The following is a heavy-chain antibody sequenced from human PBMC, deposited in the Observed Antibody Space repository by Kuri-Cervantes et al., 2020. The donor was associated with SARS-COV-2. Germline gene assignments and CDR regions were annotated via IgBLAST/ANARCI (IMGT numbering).Heavy chain of an antibody. J-gene: IGHJ4*02. CDR3: AREWCSGGSCYPN. CDR1: GGSFSGYY. D-gene: IGHD2-15*01. CDR2: INHSGST. Sequence: SQTLSLTCAVYGGSFSGYYWSWIRQPPGKGLEWIGEINHSGSTNYNPSLKSRVTIPVDTSKNQFSLKLSSVTAADTAVYYCAREWCSGGSCYPNWGQGTLVHGAS. V-gene: IGHV4-34*01.